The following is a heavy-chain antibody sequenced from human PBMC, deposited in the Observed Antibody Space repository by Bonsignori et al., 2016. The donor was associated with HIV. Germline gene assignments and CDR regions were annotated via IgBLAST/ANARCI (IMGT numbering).Heavy chain of an antibody. D-gene: IGHD5-12*01. J-gene: IGHJ4*02. V-gene: IGHV3-23*01. CDR3: AKDPFSGFFDY. Sequence: VRQAPGKGLEWVSAISGSGGSTYYADSVKGRFTISRDNSKNTLYLQMNSLRAEDTAVYYCAKDPFSGFFDYWGQGTLVTVSS. CDR2: ISGSGGST.